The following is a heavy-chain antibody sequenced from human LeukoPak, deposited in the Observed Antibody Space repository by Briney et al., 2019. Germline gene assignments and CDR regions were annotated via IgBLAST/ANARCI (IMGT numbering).Heavy chain of an antibody. CDR3: ARDNYDSSGYYFD. J-gene: IGHJ4*02. D-gene: IGHD3-22*01. Sequence: GGSLRLSCAASGFTFSSYEMNWVRQAPGKGLEWVSYISSSGSTTHYADSVKGRFTISRDNAKNSLYLRMNSLRAEDTAVYYCARDNYDSSGYYFDWGQGTLVTVSS. V-gene: IGHV3-48*03. CDR2: ISSSGSTT. CDR1: GFTFSSYE.